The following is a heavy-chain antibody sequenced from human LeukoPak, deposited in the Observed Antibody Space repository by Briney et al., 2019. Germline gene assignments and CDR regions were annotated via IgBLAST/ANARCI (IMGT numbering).Heavy chain of an antibody. CDR1: GGTFSSYA. J-gene: IGHJ5*02. Sequence: ASVKVSCNASGGTFSSYAISWVRQAPGQGLEWMGGIIPIFGTANYAQKFQGRVTITADESTSTAYMELSSLRSEDTAVYYCARVRHYDLNWFDPWGQGTLVTVSS. V-gene: IGHV1-69*13. CDR2: IIPIFGTA. D-gene: IGHD3-3*01. CDR3: ARVRHYDLNWFDP.